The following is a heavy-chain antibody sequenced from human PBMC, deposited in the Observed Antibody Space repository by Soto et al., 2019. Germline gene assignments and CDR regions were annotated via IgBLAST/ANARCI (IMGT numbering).Heavy chain of an antibody. CDR3: AAVAGTSAFVGYFEY. CDR2: IIPALGIE. D-gene: IGHD6-19*01. V-gene: IGHV1-69*02. J-gene: IGHJ4*02. CDR1: GGTLSTYT. Sequence: QGLLVQSGAEVKKPGSSVKVSCKAPGGTLSTYTLTWLRQAPGQGPEWMGRIIPALGIEEYAQQFQGRVTITADTSTSTAYMELHSLRSDDTAVYYCAAVAGTSAFVGYFEYWGQGTLVTVAS.